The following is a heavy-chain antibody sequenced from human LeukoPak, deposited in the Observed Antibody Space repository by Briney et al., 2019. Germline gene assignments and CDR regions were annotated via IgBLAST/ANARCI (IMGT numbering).Heavy chain of an antibody. D-gene: IGHD4-23*01. Sequence: GGSLRLSCAASGFTFSSYAMSWVRQAPGKGLEWVSAISGSGGSTYYADSVKGRFTISRDNSKSTLYLQMNSLRTEDTALYYCARKPWPGGNQPFDYWGQGALVTVSS. V-gene: IGHV3-23*01. CDR1: GFTFSSYA. CDR3: ARKPWPGGNQPFDY. J-gene: IGHJ4*02. CDR2: ISGSGGST.